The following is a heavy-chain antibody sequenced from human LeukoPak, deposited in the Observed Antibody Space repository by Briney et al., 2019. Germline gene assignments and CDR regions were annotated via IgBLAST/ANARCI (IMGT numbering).Heavy chain of an antibody. D-gene: IGHD2-2*01. V-gene: IGHV4-34*01. J-gene: IGHJ4*02. CDR3: ARSSSSTSCYRL. Sequence: SETLSLTCAVYGGSLSGYYWSWIRQPPGKGLEWIGEINHSGSTNYNPSLKSRVTISVDTSKNQFSLKLSSVTAADTAVYYCARSSSSTSCYRLWGQGTLVTVSS. CDR2: INHSGST. CDR1: GGSLSGYY.